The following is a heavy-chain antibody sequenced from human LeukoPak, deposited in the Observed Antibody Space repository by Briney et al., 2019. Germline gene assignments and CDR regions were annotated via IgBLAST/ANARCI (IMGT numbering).Heavy chain of an antibody. Sequence: ASVKVSCKASVYTFTNYYMYWVRQAPGQGLEWMGIINPSTGSTSYAQKFQGRFTMTRDTSTNTVYMEVNSLRSEDTAVYYCARGPNIDYWGQGTLVTVSS. CDR1: VYTFTNYY. V-gene: IGHV1-46*01. CDR3: ARGPNIDY. CDR2: INPSTGST. D-gene: IGHD1/OR15-1a*01. J-gene: IGHJ4*02.